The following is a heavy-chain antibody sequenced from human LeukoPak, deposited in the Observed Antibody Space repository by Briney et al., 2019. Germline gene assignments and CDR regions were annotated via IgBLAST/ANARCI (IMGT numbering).Heavy chain of an antibody. J-gene: IGHJ4*02. V-gene: IGHV3-21*01. CDR2: ISSSSSYI. D-gene: IGHD2-2*01. CDR3: AREYPIVVVPAAADY. CDR1: GFTFSSYS. Sequence: PGGSLRLSCAASGFTFSSYSMNWVRQAPGKGLEWVSSISSSSSYIYYADSVKGRFTISRDSAKNSLYRQMNSLRAEDTAVYYCAREYPIVVVPAAADYWGQGTLVTVSS.